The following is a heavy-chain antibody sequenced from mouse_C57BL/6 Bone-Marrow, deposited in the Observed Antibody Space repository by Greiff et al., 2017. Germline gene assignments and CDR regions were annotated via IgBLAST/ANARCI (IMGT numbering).Heavy chain of an antibody. D-gene: IGHD2-4*01. CDR2: IDPSDSYT. CDR3: AREGDYPRFDY. CDR1: GYTFTSYW. Sequence: QVQLQQPGAGLVKPGASVKLSCKASGYTFTSYWMQWVKQRPGQGLEWIGEIDPSDSYTNYNQKFKGKATLTVDTSSSTAYMQLSSLTSEDSAVYYCAREGDYPRFDYWGQGTTLTVSS. J-gene: IGHJ2*01. V-gene: IGHV1-50*01.